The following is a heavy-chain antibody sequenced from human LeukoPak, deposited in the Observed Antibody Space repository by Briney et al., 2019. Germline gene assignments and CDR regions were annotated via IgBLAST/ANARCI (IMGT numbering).Heavy chain of an antibody. Sequence: ASVKVSCKASGYTFTSYDINWVRQATGQGLEWMGWMNPNSGNTGYAQKFRGRVTMTRNTSIGTAYMELSSLRSEDTAVYYCAAMSGWSGAYYWGQGTLVTVSS. J-gene: IGHJ4*02. CDR2: MNPNSGNT. V-gene: IGHV1-8*01. CDR3: AAMSGWSGAYY. CDR1: GYTFTSYD. D-gene: IGHD6-19*01.